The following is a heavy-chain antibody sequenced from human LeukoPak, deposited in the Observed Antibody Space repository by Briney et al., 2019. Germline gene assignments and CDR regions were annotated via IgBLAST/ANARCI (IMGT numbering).Heavy chain of an antibody. D-gene: IGHD6-19*01. CDR3: AKGPNPRGVAVAEGWFDP. V-gene: IGHV3-23*01. Sequence: GGSLRLSCAASGFTFSSYAMSWVRQAPGKGLEWVSSISDSGGSTYYADYVKGRFTISRDNSKNTLYLQMNSLRAEDTAVYYCAKGPNPRGVAVAEGWFDPWGQGTLVTVSS. CDR1: GFTFSSYA. J-gene: IGHJ5*02. CDR2: ISDSGGST.